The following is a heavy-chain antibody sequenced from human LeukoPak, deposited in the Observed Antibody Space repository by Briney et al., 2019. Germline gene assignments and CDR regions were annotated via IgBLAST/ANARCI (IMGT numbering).Heavy chain of an antibody. D-gene: IGHD6-13*01. Sequence: ASVKVSCKVSGYTLTELSMHWVRQAPGKGLEWMGGFDPEGGETIYAQKFQGRVTMTEDTSTDTAYMELSSLRSEDTAVYYCATESPGYSSSWYRSDLDYWGQGTLVTVSS. J-gene: IGHJ4*02. CDR1: GYTLTELS. CDR3: ATESPGYSSSWYRSDLDY. CDR2: FDPEGGET. V-gene: IGHV1-24*01.